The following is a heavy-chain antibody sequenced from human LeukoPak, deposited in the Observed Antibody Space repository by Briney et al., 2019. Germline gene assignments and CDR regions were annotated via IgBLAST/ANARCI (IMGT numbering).Heavy chain of an antibody. V-gene: IGHV3-30*02. J-gene: IGHJ3*02. CDR3: AKGDHYYDSSAYRPPDI. Sequence: PGGSLRLSCAASGFTFSSHGMHWVRQAPGKGLEWVAFIWYDGSNKYYADSVKGRFTISRDNSKNTLYLQMNSLRAEDTAVYYCAKGDHYYDSSAYRPPDIWGQGTMVTVSS. CDR2: IWYDGSNK. D-gene: IGHD3-22*01. CDR1: GFTFSSHG.